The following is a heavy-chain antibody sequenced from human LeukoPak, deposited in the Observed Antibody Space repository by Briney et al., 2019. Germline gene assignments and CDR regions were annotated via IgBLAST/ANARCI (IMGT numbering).Heavy chain of an antibody. V-gene: IGHV1-69*04. CDR1: GGTFSTDG. CDR2: IIAISRIA. D-gene: IGHD6-13*01. J-gene: IGHJ6*02. Sequence: SVKVSCKASGGTFSTDGISWVRQAPGQGLEWMGTIIAISRIANYAQKFKGRVTITADKSTSTAYMELSSLRSEDTAVYYCASEGGEISSSHQYGMDVWGQGTTVTVSS. CDR3: ASEGGEISSSHQYGMDV.